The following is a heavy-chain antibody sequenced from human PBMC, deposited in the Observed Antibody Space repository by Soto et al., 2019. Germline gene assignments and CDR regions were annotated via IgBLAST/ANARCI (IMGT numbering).Heavy chain of an antibody. CDR1: GYTFTSYG. V-gene: IGHV1-18*01. J-gene: IGHJ3*02. CDR2: ISAYNGNT. D-gene: IGHD3-9*01. CDR3: ARDFGAYYDILTGYYMDPDAFDI. Sequence: GASVKVSCKASGYTFTSYGISWVRQAPGQGLEWMGWISAYNGNTNYAQKLQGRVTMTTDTSTSTAYMELRSLRSYDTAVYYCARDFGAYYDILTGYYMDPDAFDIWGQGTMVTVSS.